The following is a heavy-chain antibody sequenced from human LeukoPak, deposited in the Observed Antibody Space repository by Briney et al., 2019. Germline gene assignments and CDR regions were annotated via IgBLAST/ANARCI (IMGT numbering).Heavy chain of an antibody. D-gene: IGHD3-10*01. V-gene: IGHV4-59*01. J-gene: IGHJ3*01. CDR1: GDSISSYY. CDR2: ISYGGNT. Sequence: SETLSLTCTVAGDSISSYYWSWIRQSLGKGLEWVGQISYGGNTKYNPSLRGRVTISADTSKFSLKLTSVTAADTAVYYCARGRVYFYGSGSRYLDDAFDLWGQGTTVTVSS. CDR3: ARGRVYFYGSGSRYLDDAFDL.